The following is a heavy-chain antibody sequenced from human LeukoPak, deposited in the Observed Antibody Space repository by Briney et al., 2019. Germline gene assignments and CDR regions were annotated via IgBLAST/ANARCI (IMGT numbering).Heavy chain of an antibody. Sequence: GGSLRLSCAASGFTFSSYGMHWVRQAPGKGLEWVAVIWYDGSNKYYADSVKGRFTISKDNSKNTLCLQMNSLRAEDTAVYYCARDYYDSSGYYSEYFQHWGQGTLVTVSS. CDR1: GFTFSSYG. CDR3: ARDYYDSSGYYSEYFQH. D-gene: IGHD3-22*01. J-gene: IGHJ1*01. CDR2: IWYDGSNK. V-gene: IGHV3-33*01.